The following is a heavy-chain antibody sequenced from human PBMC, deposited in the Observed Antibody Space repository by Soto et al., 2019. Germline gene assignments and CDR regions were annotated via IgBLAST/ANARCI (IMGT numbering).Heavy chain of an antibody. D-gene: IGHD6-25*01. CDR2: ISAFNGDT. J-gene: IGHJ4*02. Sequence: QVQLVQSGTEVKKSGASVNVSCKAFGYTFTSYGFSWVRQVPGQGLEWLGWISAFNGDTQYAQTMKGRLTVTTDTSTTTVHMELGSLTPADTAVYYCTREAGWQRMVPYDWGQGTLVTVS. CDR3: TREAGWQRMVPYD. V-gene: IGHV1-18*04. CDR1: GYTFTSYG.